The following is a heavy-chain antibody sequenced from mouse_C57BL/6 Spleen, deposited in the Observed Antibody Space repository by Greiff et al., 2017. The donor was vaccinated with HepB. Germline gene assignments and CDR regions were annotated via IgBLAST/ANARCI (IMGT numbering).Heavy chain of an antibody. V-gene: IGHV5-16*01. J-gene: IGHJ4*01. CDR2: INYDGSST. Sequence: EVQLVESEGGLVQPGRSMKLSCTASGFTFSDYYMAWVRQVPEKGLEWVANINYDGSSTYYLDSLKSRFIISRDNAKNILYLQMSSLKSEDTATYYCAREGGYYAMDYWGQGTSVTVSS. CDR3: AREGGYYAMDY. CDR1: GFTFSDYY.